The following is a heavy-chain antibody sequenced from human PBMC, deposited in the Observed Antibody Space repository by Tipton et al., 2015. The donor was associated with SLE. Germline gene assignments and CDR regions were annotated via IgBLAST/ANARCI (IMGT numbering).Heavy chain of an antibody. J-gene: IGHJ5*02. D-gene: IGHD6-13*01. CDR3: ARRDGYSSIWNWFDP. CDR2: VYYSGST. CDR1: GGSIRSSSYY. V-gene: IGHV4-39*07. Sequence: TLSLTCTVSGGSIRSSSYYWGWIRQPPGKGLEWIGSVYYSGSTYYNPSLKSRVTISVDTSKNQFSLKLSSVTAADTAVYYCARRDGYSSIWNWFDPWGQGTLVTVSS.